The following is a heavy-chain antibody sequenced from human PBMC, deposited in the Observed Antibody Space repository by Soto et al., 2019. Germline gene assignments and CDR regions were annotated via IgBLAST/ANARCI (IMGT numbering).Heavy chain of an antibody. CDR3: ARDRRGHYYDSSGYYAYFDY. CDR2: IIPIFGTA. D-gene: IGHD3-22*01. V-gene: IGHV1-69*13. CDR1: GGTFSSYA. Sequence: SVKVSCKASGGTFSSYAISWVRQAPGQGLEWMGGIIPIFGTANYAQKFQDRVTITADESTSTAYMELSSLRSEDTAVYYCARDRRGHYYDSSGYYAYFDYWGQGTLVTVSS. J-gene: IGHJ4*02.